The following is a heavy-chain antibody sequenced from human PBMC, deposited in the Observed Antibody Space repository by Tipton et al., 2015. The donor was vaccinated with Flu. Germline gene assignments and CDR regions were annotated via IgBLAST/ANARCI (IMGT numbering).Heavy chain of an antibody. Sequence: GLVTPSQTLSLTCGISGDSVSSNRAAWNWIRQSPSRGLEWLGSTYYRSKWYNDYAVSVKSRITINPDTSKNQFYLQLNSVTPEDTAVCYCARGLAPRWYFDLWGQGTLVTVSS. V-gene: IGHV6-1*01. CDR3: ARGLAPRWYFDL. J-gene: IGHJ4*02. CDR1: GDSVSSNRAA. D-gene: IGHD6-13*01. CDR2: TYYRSKWYN.